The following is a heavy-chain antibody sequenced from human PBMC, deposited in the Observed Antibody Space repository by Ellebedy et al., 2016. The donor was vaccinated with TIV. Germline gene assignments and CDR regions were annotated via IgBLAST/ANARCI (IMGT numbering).Heavy chain of an antibody. CDR2: IYSAGTT. V-gene: IGHV3-66*01. Sequence: GESLKISCAASGFTVSSNYISWVRQAPGKGLEWVSVIYSAGTTYYADSVKGRFTISRGNSENTLYLQMNSLRAEDTAVYYWARVDYGLAFDIWGQGTKVTVSS. D-gene: IGHD3-16*01. CDR3: ARVDYGLAFDI. CDR1: GFTVSSNY. J-gene: IGHJ3*02.